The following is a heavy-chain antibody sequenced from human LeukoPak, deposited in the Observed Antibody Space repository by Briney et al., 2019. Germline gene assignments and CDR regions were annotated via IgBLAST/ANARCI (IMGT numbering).Heavy chain of an antibody. CDR2: INHSGST. J-gene: IGHJ4*02. D-gene: IGHD2-2*01. CDR3: ARALWRRYCSSTSCPRSASDY. CDR1: GGSFSGYY. V-gene: IGHV4-34*01. Sequence: SETLSLTCAVYGGSFSGYYWSWIRQPPGKGLEWIGEINHSGSTNYNPSLKSRVTISVDTSKNQFSLELSSVTAADTAVYYCARALWRRYCSSTSCPRSASDYWGQGTLVTVSS.